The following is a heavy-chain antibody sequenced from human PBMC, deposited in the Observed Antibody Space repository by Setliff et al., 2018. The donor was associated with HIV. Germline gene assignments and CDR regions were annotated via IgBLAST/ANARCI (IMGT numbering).Heavy chain of an antibody. D-gene: IGHD1-1*01. CDR3: ARNGPFPTDAFDI. J-gene: IGHJ3*02. V-gene: IGHV4-59*11. CDR2: IYYSGII. Sequence: PSETLSLTRTVSGGSISPHYWSWIRQPPGKGLEWIGYIYYSGIISYSPSLKSRITISVDTSKNQFALKLKSVTAADTAVYYCARNGPFPTDAFDIWGQGTKVTVSS. CDR1: GGSISPHY.